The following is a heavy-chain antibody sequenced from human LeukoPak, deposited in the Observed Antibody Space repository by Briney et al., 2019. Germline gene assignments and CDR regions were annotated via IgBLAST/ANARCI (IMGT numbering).Heavy chain of an antibody. CDR1: GFTFSSYA. CDR3: AKDIWKTTVTIGYFDY. V-gene: IGHV3-23*01. J-gene: IGHJ4*02. CDR2: TSGSGGST. D-gene: IGHD4-17*01. Sequence: GGSLRLSCAASGFTFSSYAMSWVRQAPGKGLEWVSATSGSGGSTYYADSVKGRFTISRDNSKNTLYLQMNSLRAEDTAVYYCAKDIWKTTVTIGYFDYWGQGTLVTVSS.